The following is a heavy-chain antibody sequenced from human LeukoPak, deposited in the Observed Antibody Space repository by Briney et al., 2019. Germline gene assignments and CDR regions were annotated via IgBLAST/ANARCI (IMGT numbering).Heavy chain of an antibody. CDR1: GYTFTVYY. V-gene: IGHV1-2*02. CDR3: ARECSGTYCGED. CDR2: INPNSGGT. D-gene: IGHD1-26*01. Sequence: ASVKVSCKASGYTFTVYYMHWVRQAPGQGLERMGWINPNSGGTKYAQNFEGRVTTTRDTSITTAYMELSSLRSDDTAIYYCARECSGTYCGEDWGQGTLVTVSS. J-gene: IGHJ4*02.